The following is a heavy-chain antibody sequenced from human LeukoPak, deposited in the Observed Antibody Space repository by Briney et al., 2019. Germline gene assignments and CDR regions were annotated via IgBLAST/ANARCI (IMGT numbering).Heavy chain of an antibody. CDR2: INSSGSTI. CDR1: GVTFNNYE. D-gene: IGHD6-25*01. CDR3: ARDVAAGKVY. Sequence: GGTLGLLWADTGVTFNNYEMKWGRQAPGKGPEGVSYINSSGSTIYYADSVKGRFPIPRDNAKSSLYLQMNSLRGDDTATYYCARDVAAGKVYWGQGTLVTVSS. J-gene: IGHJ4*02. V-gene: IGHV3-48*03.